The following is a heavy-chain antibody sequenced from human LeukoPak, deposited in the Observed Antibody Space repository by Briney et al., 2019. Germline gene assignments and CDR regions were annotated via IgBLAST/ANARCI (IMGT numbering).Heavy chain of an antibody. CDR2: INHCGST. V-gene: IGHV4-34*01. CDR3: ARGIVGATGS. CDR1: GGSFSGYY. J-gene: IGHJ3*01. Sequence: KASETLSLTCAVYGGSFSGYYWSWIRQPPGKGLEWIGEINHCGSTNYNPSLKSRVTISVDTSKNQFSLKLSSVTAADTAVYYCARGIVGATGSWGQGTMVTVSS. D-gene: IGHD1-26*01.